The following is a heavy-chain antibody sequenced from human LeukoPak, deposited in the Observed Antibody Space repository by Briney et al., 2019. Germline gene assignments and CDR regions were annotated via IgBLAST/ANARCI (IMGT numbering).Heavy chain of an antibody. V-gene: IGHV3-30*02. J-gene: IGHJ4*02. CDR1: GFTFSSYG. CDR3: AKDLRWFGELEPLDY. CDR2: IRYDGSNK. D-gene: IGHD3-10*01. Sequence: GGSLRLSCAASGFTFSSYGMHWVRQAPGKGLEWVAVIRYDGSNKYYADSVKGRFTISRDNSKNTLYLQMNSLRAEDTAVYYCAKDLRWFGELEPLDYWGQGTLVTVSS.